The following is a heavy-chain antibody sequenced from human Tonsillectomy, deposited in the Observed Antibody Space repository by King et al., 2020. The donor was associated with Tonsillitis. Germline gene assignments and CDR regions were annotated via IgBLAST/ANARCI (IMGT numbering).Heavy chain of an antibody. CDR1: GFTFSDYY. Sequence: VQLVESGGGLVKPGGSLRLSCAASGFTFSDYYMSWIRQAPGKGLEWVSYISSSGSYTNYGDSVKGRVTISRDNAKNSLYLQMNSLRAEDTAVYYCARVVRDCSSTNCHYWFDPWGQGTLVTVSS. CDR2: ISSSGSYT. J-gene: IGHJ5*02. CDR3: ARVVRDCSSTNCHYWFDP. D-gene: IGHD2-2*01. V-gene: IGHV3-11*06.